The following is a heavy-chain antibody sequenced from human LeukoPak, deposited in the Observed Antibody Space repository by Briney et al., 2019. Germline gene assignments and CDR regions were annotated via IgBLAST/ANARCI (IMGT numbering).Heavy chain of an antibody. CDR1: GYTFTSYG. V-gene: IGHV1-18*01. CDR3: ATRVVVVPAAIPGEFDY. CDR2: ISAYNGNT. D-gene: IGHD2-2*01. Sequence: ASVKVSCKASGYTFTSYGISWVRQAPGQGLEWMGWISAYNGNTNYAQKLQGRVTMTTDTSTSTAYMELRSLRSDDTAVYYCATRVVVVPAAIPGEFDYWGQGTLVTVSS. J-gene: IGHJ4*02.